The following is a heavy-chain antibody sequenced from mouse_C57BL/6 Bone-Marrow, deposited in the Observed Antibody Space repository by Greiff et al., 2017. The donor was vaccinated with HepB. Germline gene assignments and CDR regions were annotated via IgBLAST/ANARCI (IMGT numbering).Heavy chain of an antibody. J-gene: IGHJ3*01. CDR2: IDPSDSYT. D-gene: IGHD2-2*01. CDR3: VSTMVTTSFAY. Sequence: VKLQQPGAELVKPGASVKLSCKASGYTFTSYWMQWVKQRPGQGLEWIGEIDPSDSYTNYNQKFKGKATLTVDTSSSTAYMQLSSLTSEDSAVYYCVSTMVTTSFAYWGQGTLVTVSA. V-gene: IGHV1-50*01. CDR1: GYTFTSYW.